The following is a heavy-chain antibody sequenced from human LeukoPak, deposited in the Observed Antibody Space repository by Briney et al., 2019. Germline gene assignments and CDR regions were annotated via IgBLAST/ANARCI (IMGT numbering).Heavy chain of an antibody. CDR1: GYSISSGYY. Sequence: PSETLSLTCAVSGYSISSGYYWGWIRQPPGKGLEWIGSIYHSGSTYYNPSLKSRVTISVDTSKNQFSLKLSSVTAADTAVYYCARDRFGELLVDYWGQGTLVTVSS. CDR3: ARDRFGELLVDY. J-gene: IGHJ4*02. D-gene: IGHD3-10*01. V-gene: IGHV4-38-2*02. CDR2: IYHSGST.